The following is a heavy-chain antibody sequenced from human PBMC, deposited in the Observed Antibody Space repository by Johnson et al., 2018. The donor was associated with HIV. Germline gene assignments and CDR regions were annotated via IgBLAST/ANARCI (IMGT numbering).Heavy chain of an antibody. CDR1: GFSLRTSA. D-gene: IGHD3-10*01. CDR2: LSSDGISG. J-gene: IGHJ3*02. Sequence: VQLVESGGGVVQPGRSLRLSRAASGFSLRTSAMHWVRQPPGKGLDWVAVLSSDGISGYYSGPVKGRFTISRDNSNNTLYLQMTSLIPGDTAVYYCVRGGSDAFDIWGQGTMVTVSS. CDR3: VRGGSDAFDI. V-gene: IGHV3-30*07.